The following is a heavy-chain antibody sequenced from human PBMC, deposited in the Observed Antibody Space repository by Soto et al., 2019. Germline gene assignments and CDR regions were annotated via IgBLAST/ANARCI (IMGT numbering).Heavy chain of an antibody. CDR2: IWYDGSNE. J-gene: IGHJ6*02. Sequence: QVQLVESGGGVVQPGRSLRLSCAASGFIFSNFGMHWVRQAPGKGLEWVAVIWYDGSNEYYADSVKGRFTISKDNSKNTLYLQMNGLRAEDTAVYYCARDDIPGRAVGTYGMDVWGQGTTVTVSS. D-gene: IGHD6-19*01. CDR3: ARDDIPGRAVGTYGMDV. CDR1: GFIFSNFG. V-gene: IGHV3-33*01.